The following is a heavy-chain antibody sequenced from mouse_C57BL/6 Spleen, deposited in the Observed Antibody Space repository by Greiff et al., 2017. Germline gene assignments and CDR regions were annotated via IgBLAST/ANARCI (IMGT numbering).Heavy chain of an antibody. CDR1: GYTFTSYW. CDR2: IDPSDSYT. D-gene: IGHD2-14*01. J-gene: IGHJ4*01. V-gene: IGHV1-69*01. CDR3: ARWGVRLDGMDY. Sequence: VQLQQPGAELVMPGASVKLSCKASGYTFTSYWMHWVKQRPGKGLEWIGKIDPSDSYTNYNQKFKGKSTLTVDKSSSTAYMQLSSLTSEDAAVYYCARWGVRLDGMDYWGQGTSVTVSS.